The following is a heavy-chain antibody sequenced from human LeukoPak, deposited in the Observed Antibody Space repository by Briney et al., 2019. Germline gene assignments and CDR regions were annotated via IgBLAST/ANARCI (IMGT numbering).Heavy chain of an antibody. CDR1: GGSINSGDYY. CDR3: ARLQLRFWYFDP. CDR2: IYYRGST. Sequence: PSQTLSLTCTVSGGSINSGDYYWTWIRQPPGKGLEWIGYIYYRGSTYYNPSLKSRVAISIDTSKNRFSLNLYSVTAADTAVYSCARLQLRFWYFDPWGRGTLVTVSS. V-gene: IGHV4-30-4*08. D-gene: IGHD4-17*01. J-gene: IGHJ2*01.